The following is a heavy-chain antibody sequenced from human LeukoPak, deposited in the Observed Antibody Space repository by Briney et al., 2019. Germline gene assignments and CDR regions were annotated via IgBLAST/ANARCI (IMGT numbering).Heavy chain of an antibody. CDR3: ARLTYVLRYFDWLSGAYFDY. J-gene: IGHJ4*02. CDR1: GYGFTSYW. CDR2: IYPGDSDT. D-gene: IGHD3-9*01. V-gene: IGHV5-51*01. Sequence: GGSLQISCKGSGYGFTSYWIGWVRQVPGKGLEWMGIIYPGDSDTRYSPSFQGQVTISADKSISTAYLQWSSLKASDTAMYYCARLTYVLRYFDWLSGAYFDYWGQGTLVTVSS.